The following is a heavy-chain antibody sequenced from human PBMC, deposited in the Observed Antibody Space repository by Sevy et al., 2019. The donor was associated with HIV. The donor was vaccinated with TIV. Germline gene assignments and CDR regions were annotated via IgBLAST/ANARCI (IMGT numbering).Heavy chain of an antibody. CDR2: ISGSDTTI. V-gene: IGHV3-11*01. CDR3: ARDHVKDGDLGDYYYYAMDV. J-gene: IGHJ6*02. D-gene: IGHD4-17*01. Sequence: GGSLRLSCAASGFTFSDYYMSWIRQAPGKGVEWVSYISGSDTTIYYADSVKGRFSISRDNAKNSLYLQMHSLRAEDTAVYYCARDHVKDGDLGDYYYYAMDVWGQGTTVTVSS. CDR1: GFTFSDYY.